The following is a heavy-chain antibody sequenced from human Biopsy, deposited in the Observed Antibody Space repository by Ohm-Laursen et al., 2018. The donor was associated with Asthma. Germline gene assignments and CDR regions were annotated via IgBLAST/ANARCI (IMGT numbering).Heavy chain of an antibody. V-gene: IGHV3-9*01. D-gene: IGHD3-10*01. CDR3: ARDMGAGPNQPPSGSGSSHLYGMDV. Sequence: SLRLSCSASGFSFDDYAMFWVRQAPGKGLEWVSGISWNSVTIGYADSVKGRFTISRDNAKNSLYLQMNSLGPEDTAVYYCARDMGAGPNQPPSGSGSSHLYGMDVWGQGTTGTVSS. CDR2: ISWNSVTI. CDR1: GFSFDDYA. J-gene: IGHJ6*02.